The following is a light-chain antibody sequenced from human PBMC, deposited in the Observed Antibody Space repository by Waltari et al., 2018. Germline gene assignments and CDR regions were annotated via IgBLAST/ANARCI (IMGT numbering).Light chain of an antibody. J-gene: IGLJ1*01. CDR2: DVG. V-gene: IGLV3-21*02. Sequence: SYELTQPPSVSVSPGQTARLTCYGAKIGRKNVHWYQHKPGQAPVLDVYDVGDRPSGVPERCSGSNSGNTAALTISRVDAGDEAEYYCQVWDSGSNHYVFGTVTKVTVL. CDR3: QVWDSGSNHYV. CDR1: KIGRKN.